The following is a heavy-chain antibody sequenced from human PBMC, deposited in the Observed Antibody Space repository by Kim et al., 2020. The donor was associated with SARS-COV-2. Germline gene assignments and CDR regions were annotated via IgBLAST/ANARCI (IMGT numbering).Heavy chain of an antibody. J-gene: IGHJ4*02. CDR2: INHSGST. D-gene: IGHD1-26*01. Sequence: SETLSLTCAVYGGSFSGYYWSWIRQPPGKGLEWIGEINHSGSTNYNPSLKSRVTISVDTSKNQFSLKLSSVTAADTAVYYCARRQGGSYHTFDYWGQGTLVTVSS. V-gene: IGHV4-34*01. CDR3: ARRQGGSYHTFDY. CDR1: GGSFSGYY.